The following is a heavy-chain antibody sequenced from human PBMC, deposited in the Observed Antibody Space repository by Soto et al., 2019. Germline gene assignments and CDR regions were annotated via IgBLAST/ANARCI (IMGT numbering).Heavy chain of an antibody. J-gene: IGHJ4*02. CDR3: ATIWHYGDYEEGHY. Sequence: SETLSLTYTVSGGSISSGGYYWSWIRQHPGKGLEWIGYIYYSGSTYYNPSLKSRVTISVDTSKNQFSLKLSSVTAADTAVYYCATIWHYGDYEEGHYWGQGTLVIISS. V-gene: IGHV4-31*03. D-gene: IGHD4-17*01. CDR1: GGSISSGGYY. CDR2: IYYSGST.